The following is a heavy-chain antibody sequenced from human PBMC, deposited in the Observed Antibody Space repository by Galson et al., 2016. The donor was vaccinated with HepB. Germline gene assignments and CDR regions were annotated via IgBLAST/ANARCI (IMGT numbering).Heavy chain of an antibody. CDR3: ARDDSGGWYGFPYGMDV. CDR1: GASISGYY. D-gene: IGHD6-19*01. J-gene: IGHJ6*02. V-gene: IGHV4-59*01. CDR2: IYYSGRT. Sequence: ETLSLTCTVSGASISGYYLSWIRQPPGKGLEWIGYIYYSGRTNYNPSLKSRVTISVDTSKNQFSLKLSSVTAADKAVYYCARDDSGGWYGFPYGMDVWGQGTTVTVSS.